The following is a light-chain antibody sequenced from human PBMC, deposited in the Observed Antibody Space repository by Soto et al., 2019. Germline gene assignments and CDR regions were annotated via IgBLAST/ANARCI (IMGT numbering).Light chain of an antibody. CDR1: QSVVSY. CDR2: GAS. V-gene: IGKV3-11*01. J-gene: IGKJ2*01. CDR3: QHRSNG. Sequence: ETVLTQSPDTLSLSPGERVSLSCRASQSVVSYLAWYQQKPGQAPRLLIYGASNRATGIPARFSGSGSGTDFTLTISSLEPEDFAVYYCQHRSNGFGQGTKLEIK.